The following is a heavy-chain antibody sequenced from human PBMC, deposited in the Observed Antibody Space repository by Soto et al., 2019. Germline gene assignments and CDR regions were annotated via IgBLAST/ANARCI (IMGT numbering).Heavy chain of an antibody. CDR2: ITHSGST. V-gene: IGHV4-59*01. D-gene: IGHD3-3*02. CDR1: RGSISSYY. CDR3: ASIPRGPIFGWFDH. J-gene: IGHJ5*02. Sequence: QVQLQESGPGLVKPSETLSLACTVSRGSISSYYWSWFRQTPGKGLEWIGYITHSGSTKYNPSLESRVMVSIDTSRQQVSLRLISVTAADTAVYYCASIPRGPIFGWFDHWGQGSLVIVSS.